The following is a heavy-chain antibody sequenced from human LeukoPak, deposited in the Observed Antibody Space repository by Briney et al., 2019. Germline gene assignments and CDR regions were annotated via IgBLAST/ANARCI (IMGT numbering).Heavy chain of an antibody. V-gene: IGHV1-18*01. Sequence: GASVKVSCKASGYTFTSYGISWVRQAPGQGLEWMGWISAYNGNTNYAQKLQGRVTMTTDTSTSTAYMELRSLRSEDTAVYYCARHGFGFGELQSHNNWFDPWGQGTLVTVSS. CDR3: ARHGFGFGELQSHNNWFDP. CDR2: ISAYNGNT. CDR1: GYTFTSYG. J-gene: IGHJ5*02. D-gene: IGHD3-10*01.